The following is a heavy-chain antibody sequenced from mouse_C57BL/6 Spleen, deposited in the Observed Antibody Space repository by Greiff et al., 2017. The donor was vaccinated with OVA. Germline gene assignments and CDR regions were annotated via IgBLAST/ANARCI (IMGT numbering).Heavy chain of an antibody. Sequence: QVQLKQSGAELARPGASVKLSCKASGYTFTSYGISWVKQRTGQGLEWIGEIYPRSGNTYYNEKFKGKATLTADKSSSTAYMELRSLTSEDSAVYFCARLYDYDEAWFAYWGQGTLVTVSA. CDR2: IYPRSGNT. V-gene: IGHV1-81*01. D-gene: IGHD2-4*01. CDR3: ARLYDYDEAWFAY. CDR1: GYTFTSYG. J-gene: IGHJ3*01.